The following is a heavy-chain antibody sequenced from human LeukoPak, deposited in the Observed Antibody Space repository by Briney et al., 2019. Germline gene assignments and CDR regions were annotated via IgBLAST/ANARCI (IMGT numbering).Heavy chain of an antibody. V-gene: IGHV4-34*01. CDR2: INHSGST. D-gene: IGHD6-19*01. CDR1: GGSFSNYY. J-gene: IGHJ4*02. Sequence: SETLSLTCAVYGGSFSNYYWSWIRQPPGKGLEWIGEINHSGSTNYNPSLKSRVTISVDKSKNQFSLKLSSVTAADTAVYYCARTKVGEGPPWYSSGWYRYFDYWGQGTLVTVSS. CDR3: ARTKVGEGPPWYSSGWYRYFDY.